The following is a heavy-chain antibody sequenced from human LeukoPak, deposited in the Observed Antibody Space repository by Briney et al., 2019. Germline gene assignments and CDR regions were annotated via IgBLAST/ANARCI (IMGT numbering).Heavy chain of an antibody. CDR3: ARGYYDSSGYSDPFDY. Sequence: SETLSLTCTVSGGSISSSSYYWGWIRQPPGKGLEWIGSIYYSGSTYYNPSLKSRVTISVDTSKNQFSLKLSSVTAADTAVYYCARGYYDSSGYSDPFDYWGQGTLVTVSS. D-gene: IGHD3-22*01. J-gene: IGHJ4*02. CDR2: IYYSGST. CDR1: GGSISSSSYY. V-gene: IGHV4-39*07.